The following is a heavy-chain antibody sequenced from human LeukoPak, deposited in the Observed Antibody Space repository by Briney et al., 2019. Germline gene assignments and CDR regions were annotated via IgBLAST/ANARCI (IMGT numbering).Heavy chain of an antibody. CDR2: IYYSGST. Sequence: SETLSLTCTVSGGSISSSSYYWGWIRQPPGKGLEWIGSIYYSGSTYYNPSLKSRVTISVDTSKNQFSLKLSSVTAADTAVYYCATTLTYYYDSSGYYKRSFDYWGQGTLVTVSS. D-gene: IGHD3-22*01. J-gene: IGHJ4*02. V-gene: IGHV4-39*01. CDR1: GGSISSSSYY. CDR3: ATTLTYYYDSSGYYKRSFDY.